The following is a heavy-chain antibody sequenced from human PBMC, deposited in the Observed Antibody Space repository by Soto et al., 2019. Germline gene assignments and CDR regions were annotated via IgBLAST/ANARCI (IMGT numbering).Heavy chain of an antibody. J-gene: IGHJ6*02. V-gene: IGHV4-59*01. Sequence: PSETLSLTCTVSGGSISHYYWSWVRQPPGRGLEWIGYIYYTGSTNYNPSLKSRVAISVDTSKNQFSLRLSSVITADTAVYYCARRNYDFWTLGVWGQGTSVTVSS. D-gene: IGHD3-3*01. CDR3: ARRNYDFWTLGV. CDR2: IYYTGST. CDR1: GGSISHYY.